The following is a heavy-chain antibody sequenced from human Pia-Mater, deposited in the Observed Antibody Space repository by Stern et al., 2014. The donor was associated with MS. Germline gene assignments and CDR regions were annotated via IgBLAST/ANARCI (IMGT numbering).Heavy chain of an antibody. CDR2: IYYSGAP. CDR3: ARHSLSGSFYFDY. Sequence: QLQLQESGPGLVKPSETLSLTCTVSGGSISSSSYYWGWIRQPPGKGLEWLGSIYYSGAPSYSPSLKSRVPISVDPPKNQFSLKLSSVTASDTAVYYCARHSLSGSFYFDYWGQGTLFTVSS. CDR1: GGSISSSSYY. D-gene: IGHD1-26*01. V-gene: IGHV4-39*01. J-gene: IGHJ4*02.